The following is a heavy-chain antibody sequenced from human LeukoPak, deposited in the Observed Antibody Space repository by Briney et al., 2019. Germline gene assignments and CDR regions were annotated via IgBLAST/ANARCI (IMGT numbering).Heavy chain of an antibody. D-gene: IGHD6-13*01. Sequence: SETLSLTCTVSGGSISSYYRSWIRQPAGKGLDWIGRIYTSGSTNYNPSLESRVTMSVDTSKNQFSLKLSSVTAADTAVYYCARASSSWSRSGYYFDYWGQGTLVTVSS. V-gene: IGHV4-4*07. CDR2: IYTSGST. J-gene: IGHJ4*02. CDR3: ARASSSWSRSGYYFDY. CDR1: GGSISSYY.